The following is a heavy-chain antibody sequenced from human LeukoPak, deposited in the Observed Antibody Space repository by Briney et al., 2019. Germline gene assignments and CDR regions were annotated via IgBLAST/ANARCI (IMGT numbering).Heavy chain of an antibody. D-gene: IGHD4-17*01. CDR3: ARDPQYGDSELDY. CDR1: GGSISSYY. Sequence: SETLSLTCTVSGGSISSYYRSWIRQPAGKGLEWIGRIYTSGSTNYNPSLKSRVTMSVDTSKNQFSLKLSSVTAADTAVYYCARDPQYGDSELDYWGQGTLVTVSS. CDR2: IYTSGST. J-gene: IGHJ4*02. V-gene: IGHV4-4*07.